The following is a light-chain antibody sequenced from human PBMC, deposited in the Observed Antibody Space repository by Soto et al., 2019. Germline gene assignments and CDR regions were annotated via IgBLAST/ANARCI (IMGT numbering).Light chain of an antibody. J-gene: IGLJ2*01. V-gene: IGLV2-14*01. CDR2: EVS. CDR1: SSDVGGHNY. Sequence: QSALTQPASVSGSPGQSITISCSGTSSDVGGHNYVSWYQQHPGKAPKLMMYEVSNRPSGVSNRFSGSKSDNTASLTISGLQAEDEADYYCSSYTSSSTLIFGGGTKLSVL. CDR3: SSYTSSSTLI.